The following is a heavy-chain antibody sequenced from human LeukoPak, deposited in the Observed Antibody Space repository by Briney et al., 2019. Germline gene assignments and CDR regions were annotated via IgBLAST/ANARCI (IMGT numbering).Heavy chain of an antibody. Sequence: GGSLRLSCAASGFTVSSNYMNWVRQAPGKGLEWVSYISSSGYTIHYADSVKGRFTISRDNTKNSLYLQMNSLRAEDTAVYFCARAPYYYDSSGYLQHWGQGTLVTVSS. V-gene: IGHV3-48*03. D-gene: IGHD3-22*01. CDR1: GFTVSSNY. CDR3: ARAPYYYDSSGYLQH. CDR2: ISSSGYTI. J-gene: IGHJ1*01.